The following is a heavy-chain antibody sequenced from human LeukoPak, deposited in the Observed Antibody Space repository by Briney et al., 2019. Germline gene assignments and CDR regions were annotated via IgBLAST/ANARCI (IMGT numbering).Heavy chain of an antibody. CDR2: IYYSGST. J-gene: IGHJ4*02. CDR3: ARDLGYYDSSGYYDY. Sequence: SETLSLTCTVSGGSISSYYWSWIRQPPGKGLEWIGYIYYSGSTNYNPSLKSRVTISVDTSKNQFSLRLSSVTAADTAVYYCARDLGYYDSSGYYDYWGQGTLVTVSS. D-gene: IGHD3-22*01. V-gene: IGHV4-59*01. CDR1: GGSISSYY.